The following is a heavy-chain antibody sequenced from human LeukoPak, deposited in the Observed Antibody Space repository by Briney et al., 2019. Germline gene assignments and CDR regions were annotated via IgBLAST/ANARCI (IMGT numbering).Heavy chain of an antibody. CDR2: ISGSGGST. CDR3: AKDPTVTTFNWFDP. Sequence: GGSLRLSCAASGFTFSSYAMSWVRQAPGKGLEWVSAISGSGGSTYYADSVKGRFTISRDNSKNTLYLQMNSLRAEDTAVYYCAKDPTVTTFNWFDPWGREPWSPSPQ. CDR1: GFTFSSYA. V-gene: IGHV3-23*01. J-gene: IGHJ5*02. D-gene: IGHD4-17*01.